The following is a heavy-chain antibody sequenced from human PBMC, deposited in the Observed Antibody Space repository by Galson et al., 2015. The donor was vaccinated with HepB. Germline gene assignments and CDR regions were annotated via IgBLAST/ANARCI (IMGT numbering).Heavy chain of an antibody. CDR2: IIPIFGTA. CDR3: ACGVVVPAAIRGEIYYYYYMDI. D-gene: IGHD2-2*02. V-gene: IGHV1-69*13. CDR1: GGTFSSYA. Sequence: SVKVSCKASGGTFSSYAISWVRQAPGQGLEWMGGIIPIFGTANYAQKFQGRVTITADESTSTAYMELSSLRSEDTAVYYCACGVVVPAAIRGEIYYYYYMDIWGKGTTVTVSS. J-gene: IGHJ6*03.